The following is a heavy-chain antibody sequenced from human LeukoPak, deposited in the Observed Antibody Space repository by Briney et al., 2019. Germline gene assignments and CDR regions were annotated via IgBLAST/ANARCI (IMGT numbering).Heavy chain of an antibody. CDR1: GYTFTSYA. D-gene: IGHD2-2*01. Sequence: ASVKVSRKASGYTFTSYAMHWVRQAPGQRLEWMGWINAGNGNTKYSQKFQGRVTITRDTSASTAYMELSSLRSEDTAVYYCATSLGYCSSTSCYEMGYWGQGTLVTVSS. CDR3: ATSLGYCSSTSCYEMGY. V-gene: IGHV1-3*01. J-gene: IGHJ4*02. CDR2: INAGNGNT.